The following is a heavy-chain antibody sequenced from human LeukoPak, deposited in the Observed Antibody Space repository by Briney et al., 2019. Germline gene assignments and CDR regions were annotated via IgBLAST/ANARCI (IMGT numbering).Heavy chain of an antibody. V-gene: IGHV3-23*01. CDR3: AKLELSLRYFDWPYYFDY. Sequence: GGSLRLSCAASGFTFSSYGMSWVRQAPGKGLEWVSAISGSGGSTYYADSVKGRFTISRDNSKNTLYLQMNSLRAEDTAVYYCAKLELSLRYFDWPYYFDYWGQGTLVTVSS. D-gene: IGHD3-9*01. J-gene: IGHJ4*02. CDR1: GFTFSSYG. CDR2: ISGSGGST.